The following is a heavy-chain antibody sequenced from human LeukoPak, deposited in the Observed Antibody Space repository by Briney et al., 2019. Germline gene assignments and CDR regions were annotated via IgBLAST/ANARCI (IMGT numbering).Heavy chain of an antibody. D-gene: IGHD6-19*01. Sequence: GGSLRLSCAASGFTFNSYAMSWVRQAPGKGLELVSAINGGGDTSFYADSVKGRFTISRDNSKNTLYLQLSSLRAEDTAIYYCAKVRDSSGWGTLFGYWGQGALVTVSS. CDR2: INGGGDTS. V-gene: IGHV3-23*01. CDR1: GFTFNSYA. CDR3: AKVRDSSGWGTLFGY. J-gene: IGHJ4*02.